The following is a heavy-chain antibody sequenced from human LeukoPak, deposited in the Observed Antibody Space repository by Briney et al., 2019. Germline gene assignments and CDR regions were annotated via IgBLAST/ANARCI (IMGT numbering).Heavy chain of an antibody. D-gene: IGHD6-19*01. CDR3: TRGPAYSSGCCYFDY. CDR1: GGTFSSYA. Sequence: SVKVSCKASGGTFSSYAISWVRQAPGQGLEWMGGIIPIFGTANYAQKFQGRVTITADESTSTAYMELSSLRSEDTAVYYCTRGPAYSSGCCYFDYWGQGTLVTVSS. V-gene: IGHV1-69*01. J-gene: IGHJ4*02. CDR2: IIPIFGTA.